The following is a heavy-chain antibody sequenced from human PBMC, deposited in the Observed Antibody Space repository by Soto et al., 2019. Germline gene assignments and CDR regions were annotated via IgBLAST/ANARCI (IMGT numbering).Heavy chain of an antibody. Sequence: SETLSLTCTVSGGSISSSSYYWGSIRQPPGKGLEWIGSIYHGGSTYNNPSLKSRVTISVDTSKNQLSLKLSSVTAADTAVYYCARTYSGSYITLSPHWGQGTLVTVS. V-gene: IGHV4-39*07. J-gene: IGHJ1*01. CDR2: IYHGGST. D-gene: IGHD1-26*01. CDR1: GGSISSSSYY. CDR3: ARTYSGSYITLSPH.